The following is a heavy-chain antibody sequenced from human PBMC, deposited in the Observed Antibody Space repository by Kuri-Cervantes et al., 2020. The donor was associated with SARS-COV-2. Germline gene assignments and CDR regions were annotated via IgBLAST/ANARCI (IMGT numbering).Heavy chain of an antibody. D-gene: IGHD3/OR15-3a*01. CDR2: IYYSGST. J-gene: IGHJ6*03. CDR3: ALRTLPWYYYYMDV. Sequence: SETLSLTCTVSGGSISSYYWSWIRQPPGKGLEWIGYIYYSGSTNYNPSLKSRVTISVDTSKNQFSLKPSSVTAADTAVYYCALRTLPWYYYYMDVWGKGTTVTVSS. V-gene: IGHV4-59*01. CDR1: GGSISSYY.